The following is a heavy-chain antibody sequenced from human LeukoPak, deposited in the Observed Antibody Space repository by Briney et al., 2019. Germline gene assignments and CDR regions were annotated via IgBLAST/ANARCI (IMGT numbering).Heavy chain of an antibody. CDR1: GDSIKSSSYY. CDR2: INHSGST. J-gene: IGHJ3*02. V-gene: IGHV4-39*07. CDR3: ARGSDRDGYNLYPFDI. Sequence: PSETLSLTCTVSGDSIKSSSYYWAWVRQPPGKGLEWIGGINHSGSTNYNPSLKSRVTTSVDMSKNQFSLKLSSVTVADTAVYYCARGSDRDGYNLYPFDIWGQGTMVTVSS. D-gene: IGHD5-24*01.